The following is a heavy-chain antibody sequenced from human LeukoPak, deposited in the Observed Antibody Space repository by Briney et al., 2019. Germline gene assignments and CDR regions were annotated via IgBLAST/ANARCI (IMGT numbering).Heavy chain of an antibody. CDR2: IYYSGST. Sequence: SGTLSLTCTVSGGSISSYYWSWIRQPPGKGLEWIGYIYYSGSTNYNPSLKSRVTISVDTSKNQFSLKLSSVTAADTAVYYCARSFSGSYYIWFDPWGQGTLVTVSS. D-gene: IGHD1-26*01. CDR3: ARSFSGSYYIWFDP. CDR1: GGSISSYY. V-gene: IGHV4-59*01. J-gene: IGHJ5*02.